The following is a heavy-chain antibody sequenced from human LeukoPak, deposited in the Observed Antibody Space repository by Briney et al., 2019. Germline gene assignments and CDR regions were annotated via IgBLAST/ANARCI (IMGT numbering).Heavy chain of an antibody. CDR3: ARKYARYYYYGMDV. Sequence: PSVKLSCTASGGTFSSYAISWVRQAPGQGLEWMGRIIPILGIANYAHKFQGRVTITADKSTSTAYMELSSLRSEDTAVYYCARKYARYYYYGMDVWGQGTTVTVSS. J-gene: IGHJ6*02. CDR1: GGTFSSYA. V-gene: IGHV1-69*04. D-gene: IGHD2-2*01. CDR2: IIPILGIA.